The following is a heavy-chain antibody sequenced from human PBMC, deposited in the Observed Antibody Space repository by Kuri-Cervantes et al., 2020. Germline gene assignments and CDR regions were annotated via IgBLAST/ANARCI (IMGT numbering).Heavy chain of an antibody. Sequence: SCKGSAYSFTGYWIAWVRQMPGKGLEWVAFIRYDGSNKYYADSVKGRFTISRDNSKNTLYLQMNSLRAEDTAVYYCAAVVVVIADYWGQGTLVTVSS. CDR1: AYSFTGYW. CDR2: IRYDGSNK. D-gene: IGHD3-22*01. CDR3: AAVVVVIADY. J-gene: IGHJ4*02. V-gene: IGHV3-30*02.